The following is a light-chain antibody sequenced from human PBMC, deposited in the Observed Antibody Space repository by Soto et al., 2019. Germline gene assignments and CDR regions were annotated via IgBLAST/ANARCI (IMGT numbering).Light chain of an antibody. Sequence: VIWMTQSPSLLSAPTGDRVTISCRMTQGINSYLAWSQKIPGKAPELLIYAASTLQSGVTSRFSASGSGTDFTLTISCLQSEDCAAYDFQQYYSFPRTFSEGTKVDIK. CDR1: QGINSY. CDR3: QQYYSFPRT. CDR2: AAS. J-gene: IGKJ1*01. V-gene: IGKV1D-8*01.